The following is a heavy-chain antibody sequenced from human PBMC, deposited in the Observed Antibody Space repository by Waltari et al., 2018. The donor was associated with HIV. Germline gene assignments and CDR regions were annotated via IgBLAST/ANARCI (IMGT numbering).Heavy chain of an antibody. Sequence: EVQLVESGGGLIQPGGSLRISCAASGFSVSTNYMSWVRQAPGKGLEWVSIIYSDGTTYYADSVKGRFTISRDTSKNTVYVQMNSLRVEDTAVYYCARAHSSSSHTSFDNWGQGTLVTVSS. CDR3: ARAHSSSSHTSFDN. V-gene: IGHV3-53*01. J-gene: IGHJ4*02. D-gene: IGHD6-13*01. CDR1: GFSVSTNY. CDR2: IYSDGTT.